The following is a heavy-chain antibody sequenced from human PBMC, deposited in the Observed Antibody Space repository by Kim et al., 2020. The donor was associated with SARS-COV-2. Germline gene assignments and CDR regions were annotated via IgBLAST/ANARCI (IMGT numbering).Heavy chain of an antibody. CDR1: GGSISSYY. D-gene: IGHD3-10*01. J-gene: IGHJ6*02. Sequence: SETLSLTCTVSGGSISSYYWSWIRQPPGKGLEWIGYIYYSGSTNYNPSLKSRVTISVDTSKNQFSLKLSSVTAADTAVYYCARSYGSGSYYKPYYYYYYGMDVWGQGTTVTVSS. CDR3: ARSYGSGSYYKPYYYYYYGMDV. V-gene: IGHV4-59*01. CDR2: IYYSGST.